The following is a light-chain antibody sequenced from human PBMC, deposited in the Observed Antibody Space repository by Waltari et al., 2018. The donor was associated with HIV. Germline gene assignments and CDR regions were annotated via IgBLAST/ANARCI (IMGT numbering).Light chain of an antibody. V-gene: IGKV4-1*01. CDR2: WAS. CDR3: QQYYSTPYT. Sequence: DIVMTQSPDSLAVSLGERATINCKSSQSVLYSSNNKNHLAWYQHKPGQPPKLLIYWASIRESGVPDRFSGSGSGTDFTLTISSLQAEDVAVYYCQQYYSTPYTFGQGTKLEIK. CDR1: QSVLYSSNNKNH. J-gene: IGKJ2*01.